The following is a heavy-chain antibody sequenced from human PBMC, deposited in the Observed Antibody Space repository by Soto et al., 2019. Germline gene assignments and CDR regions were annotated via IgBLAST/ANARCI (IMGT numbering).Heavy chain of an antibody. CDR1: GFSLSTSGVG. CDR2: IYWDDDK. CDR3: AHSGHNCSSTSCYYAFEPWFDP. Sequence: SGPTLVNPTQTLTLTCTFSGFSLSTSGVGVGWIRQPPGKALEWLALIYWDDDKRYSPSLKSRLTITKDTSKNQVVLTMTNMDPVDTATYYCAHSGHNCSSTSCYYAFEPWFDPWGQGTLVTVSS. J-gene: IGHJ5*02. D-gene: IGHD2-2*01. V-gene: IGHV2-5*02.